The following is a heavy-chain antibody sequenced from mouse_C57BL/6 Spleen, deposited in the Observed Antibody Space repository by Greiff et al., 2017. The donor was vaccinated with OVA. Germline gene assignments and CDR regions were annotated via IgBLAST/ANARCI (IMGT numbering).Heavy chain of an antibody. J-gene: IGHJ3*01. D-gene: IGHD1-1*01. Sequence: QVQLQQSGAELVRPGASVTLSCKASGYTFTDYEMHWVKQTPVHGLEWIGAIDPETGGTDYNQKFKGKAKLTADKSSSTAYIELRSLTSEDSAVYYGTKANYYGSSGVGLAYWGQGTLVTVSA. CDR2: IDPETGGT. V-gene: IGHV1-15*01. CDR3: TKANYYGSSGVGLAY. CDR1: GYTFTDYE.